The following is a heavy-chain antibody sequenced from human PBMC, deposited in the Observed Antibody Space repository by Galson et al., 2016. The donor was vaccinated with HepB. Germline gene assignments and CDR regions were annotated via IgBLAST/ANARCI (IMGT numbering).Heavy chain of an antibody. CDR2: INPSGGTR. D-gene: IGHD7-27*01. V-gene: IGHV1-46*01. CDR1: GYIFTNYY. Sequence: SVKVSCKASGYIFTNYYMHWVRHAPGQGLEWMGTINPSGGTRSYAQKFQGRVTMTTDTSTSTVYMELSSLRFEDTAMYYCAKDGERNRDPAPFDYWGQGTLVTVSS. J-gene: IGHJ4*02. CDR3: AKDGERNRDPAPFDY.